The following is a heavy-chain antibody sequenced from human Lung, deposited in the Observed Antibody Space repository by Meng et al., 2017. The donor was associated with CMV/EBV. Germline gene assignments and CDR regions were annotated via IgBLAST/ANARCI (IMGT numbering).Heavy chain of an antibody. D-gene: IGHD3-22*01. V-gene: IGHV4-39*02. J-gene: IGHJ4*02. CDR2: IYYSGGT. Sequence: SXTLSLTCSVSAGSISSYGSFWGWIRQPPGKGLEWIGMIYYSGGTHYNPSLKSRVIVSVDTSKKNFSLKLSSVTASDTAVYYCVRYYDRSGHHYFDYWGQGXLDTVSS. CDR3: VRYYDRSGHHYFDY. CDR1: AGSISSYGSF.